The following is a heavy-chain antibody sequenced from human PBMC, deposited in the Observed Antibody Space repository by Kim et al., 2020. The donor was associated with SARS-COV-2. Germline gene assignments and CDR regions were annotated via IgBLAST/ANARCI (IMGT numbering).Heavy chain of an antibody. D-gene: IGHD6-13*01. J-gene: IGHJ4*02. CDR3: ARDLGWQQPPTDDY. Sequence: YADSVKGRFTISRDNSKDTLYLQMNSLRAEDTAVYYCARDLGWQQPPTDDYWGQGTLVTVSS. V-gene: IGHV3-33*01.